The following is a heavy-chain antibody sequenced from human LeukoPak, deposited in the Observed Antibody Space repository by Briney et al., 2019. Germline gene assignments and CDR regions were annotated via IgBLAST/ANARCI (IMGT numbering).Heavy chain of an antibody. CDR3: ARIDYGGNSGTAY. CDR1: GGTFSSYT. V-gene: IGHV1-69*02. Sequence: SVKVSCKASGGTFSSYTISWVRQAPGQGLEWMGRIIPILGIANYAQKFQGRVTITADKSTSSAYMELSSLRSEDTAVYYCARIDYGGNSGTAYWGQGTLVTVSS. J-gene: IGHJ4*02. CDR2: IIPILGIA. D-gene: IGHD4-23*01.